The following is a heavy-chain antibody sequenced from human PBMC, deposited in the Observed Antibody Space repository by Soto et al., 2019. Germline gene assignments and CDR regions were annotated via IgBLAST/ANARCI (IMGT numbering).Heavy chain of an antibody. D-gene: IGHD3-16*01. Sequence: PGGSLRLSCAASGFTFSSYGMHWVRQAPGKGLEWVAVISYDGSNKYYADSVKGRFTISRDNSKNTLYLQMNSLRAEDTAVYYCAKDLGSKDDYFDYWGQGTLVTVSS. CDR1: GFTFSSYG. J-gene: IGHJ4*02. CDR2: ISYDGSNK. V-gene: IGHV3-30*18. CDR3: AKDLGSKDDYFDY.